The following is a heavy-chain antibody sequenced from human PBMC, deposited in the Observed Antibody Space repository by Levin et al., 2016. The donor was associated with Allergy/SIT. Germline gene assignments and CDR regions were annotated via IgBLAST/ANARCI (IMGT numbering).Heavy chain of an antibody. J-gene: IGHJ5*02. CDR3: ARGFDPYYDSSGPTDNWFDP. D-gene: IGHD3-22*01. Sequence: WIRQPPGKGLEWVSSISSSSSYIYYADSVKGRFTISRDNAKNSLYLQMNSLRAEDTAVYYCARGFDPYYDSSGPTDNWFDPWGQGTLVTVSS. CDR2: ISSSSSYI. V-gene: IGHV3-21*01.